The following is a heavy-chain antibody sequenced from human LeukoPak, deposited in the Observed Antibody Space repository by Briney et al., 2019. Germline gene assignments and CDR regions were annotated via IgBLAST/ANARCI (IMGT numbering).Heavy chain of an antibody. Sequence: GGSLRLSCAASGFTFSSYGMHWVRQAPGKGLEWVSGINWNGGSTGYADSVKGRFTISRDNAKNSLYLQMNSLRAEDTALYYCARDGGAGITGTPFDYWGQGTLVTVSS. V-gene: IGHV3-20*04. CDR2: INWNGGST. J-gene: IGHJ4*02. CDR3: ARDGGAGITGTPFDY. CDR1: GFTFSSYG. D-gene: IGHD1-7*01.